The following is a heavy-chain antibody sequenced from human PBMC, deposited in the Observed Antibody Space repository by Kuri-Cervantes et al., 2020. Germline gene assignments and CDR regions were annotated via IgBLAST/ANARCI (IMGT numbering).Heavy chain of an antibody. CDR3: ARVPGLYCGGDCYDDY. J-gene: IGHJ4*02. CDR1: GGPISSSSYY. Sequence: SETLSLTCTVSGGPISSSSYYWGWIRQPPGKGLEWIGSIYHSGSTYYNPSLKSRVTISVDTSKNQFSLKLSSVTAADTAVYYCARVPGLYCGGDCYDDYWGQGTLVTVSS. D-gene: IGHD2-21*02. CDR2: IYHSGST. V-gene: IGHV4-39*07.